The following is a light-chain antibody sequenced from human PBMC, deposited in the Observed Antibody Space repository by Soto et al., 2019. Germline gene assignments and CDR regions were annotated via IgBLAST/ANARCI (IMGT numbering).Light chain of an antibody. CDR2: SAS. CDR3: QQRSNWPPLT. J-gene: IGKJ4*01. Sequence: EIVMTQSPATLSVSPGDRATLSCRASQRVSSNLAWYQQKPGQPPRLFIYSASTRATDIPARFSGSGSGTEFTLTISSLQSEDFAVYYCQQRSNWPPLTFGGGTKVDIK. V-gene: IGKV3-15*01. CDR1: QRVSSN.